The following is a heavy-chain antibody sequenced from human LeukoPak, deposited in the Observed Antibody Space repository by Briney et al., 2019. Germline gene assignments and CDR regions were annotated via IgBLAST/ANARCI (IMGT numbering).Heavy chain of an antibody. J-gene: IGHJ4*02. D-gene: IGHD2-21*02. Sequence: SETLSLTCAVYGGSFSGYYWSWIRQPPGKGLEWIGEINHSGSTNYNPSLKSRVTISVDTPKNQFSLKLSSVTAADTAVYYCARMRAVVTAIFDYWGQGTLVTVSS. CDR3: ARMRAVVTAIFDY. CDR2: INHSGST. V-gene: IGHV4-34*01. CDR1: GGSFSGYY.